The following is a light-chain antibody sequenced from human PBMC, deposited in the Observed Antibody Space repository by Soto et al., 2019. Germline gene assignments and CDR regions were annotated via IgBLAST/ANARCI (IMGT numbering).Light chain of an antibody. CDR2: GAS. CDR3: QQYKNWPL. J-gene: IGKJ5*01. CDR1: HSVNSH. V-gene: IGKV3-15*01. Sequence: EIVMTQSPATLSVSAGERVTLSCRTSHSVNSHVAWYQQKPGQAPRLLLYGASTRATGIPVRFSGSGFGTEFTLTISSLQSEDFAVYYCQQYKNWPLFGQGTRLEI.